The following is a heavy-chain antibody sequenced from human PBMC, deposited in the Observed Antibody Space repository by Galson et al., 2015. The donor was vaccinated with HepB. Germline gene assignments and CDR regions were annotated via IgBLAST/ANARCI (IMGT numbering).Heavy chain of an antibody. J-gene: IGHJ4*02. V-gene: IGHV1-69*13. D-gene: IGHD3-22*01. CDR1: GGTFSSYA. CDR2: IIPIFGTA. CDR3: ARGNENYYDSSGYYSPDY. Sequence: SVKVSCKASGGTFSSYAISWVRQAPGQGLEWMGGIIPIFGTANYAQKFQGRVTITADESTSTAYMELSSLRSEDTAVYYCARGNENYYDSSGYYSPDYWGQGTLVTVSS.